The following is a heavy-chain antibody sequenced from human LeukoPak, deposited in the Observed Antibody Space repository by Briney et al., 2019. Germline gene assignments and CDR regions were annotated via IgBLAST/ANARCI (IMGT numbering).Heavy chain of an antibody. D-gene: IGHD5-18*01. CDR1: GFTFSSHS. J-gene: IGHJ3*02. Sequence: GGSLRLSCEASGFTFSSHSMNWVRQAPGKGLEWVSSISSSSTYIYYADSVKGRFTISRDNANNSLYLQMNSLRAEDTAVYYCARGRGQLWIGGDAFDIWGQGTMVTVSS. CDR2: ISSSSTYI. CDR3: ARGRGQLWIGGDAFDI. V-gene: IGHV3-21*01.